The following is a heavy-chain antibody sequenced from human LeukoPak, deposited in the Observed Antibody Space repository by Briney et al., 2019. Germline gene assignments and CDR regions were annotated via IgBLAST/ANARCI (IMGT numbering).Heavy chain of an antibody. Sequence: GGSLRLSCAASGFDFTTHAMHWVRQAPGKGLEWVTFIWADGSRADYADSVKGRFTISRDRSKNTVYLQMNGLRVEDTAVYYCARDPPGSGFSLDYWGQGTPVTVSS. J-gene: IGHJ4*02. V-gene: IGHV3-30*02. D-gene: IGHD3-22*01. CDR2: IWADGSRA. CDR1: GFDFTTHA. CDR3: ARDPPGSGFSLDY.